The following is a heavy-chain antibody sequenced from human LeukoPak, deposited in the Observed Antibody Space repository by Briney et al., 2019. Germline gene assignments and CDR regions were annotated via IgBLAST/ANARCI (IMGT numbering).Heavy chain of an antibody. CDR1: GFTVSNNY. Sequence: GGSLRLSCAASGFTVSNNYMSWVRQAPGKGLEWVSVIYSGGSTYYADSVKGRFTISRDNSKNTLYLQMNSLRAEDTAVYYCATGVPGAYRIIYWGQGTLVTVSS. CDR2: IYSGGST. V-gene: IGHV3-66*01. CDR3: ATGVPGAYRIIY. D-gene: IGHD7-27*01. J-gene: IGHJ4*02.